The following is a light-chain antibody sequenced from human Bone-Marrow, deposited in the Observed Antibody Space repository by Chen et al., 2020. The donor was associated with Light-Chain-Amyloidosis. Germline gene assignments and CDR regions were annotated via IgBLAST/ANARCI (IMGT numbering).Light chain of an antibody. V-gene: IGKV3-20*01. Sequence: EIVLTQSPGTLSLSPGEGANLSCRASQTISSNYLTWYQQKFGQAPRLLIYGSSSRATGIPVRFTGSGSGTDFTLTINGLEPEDFAMYYCQQYGSSPLTVGVGTRVEIK. J-gene: IGKJ4*02. CDR3: QQYGSSPLT. CDR2: GSS. CDR1: QTISSNY.